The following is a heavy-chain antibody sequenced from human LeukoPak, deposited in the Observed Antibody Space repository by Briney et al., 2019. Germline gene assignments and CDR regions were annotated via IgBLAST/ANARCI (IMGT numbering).Heavy chain of an antibody. CDR3: ARTGYGRDYYGMDV. V-gene: IGHV4-59*01. CDR1: GGSISSSY. J-gene: IGHJ6*02. Sequence: SETLSLTCTVSGGSISSSYWSWVRQPPGKGLQWIGYIHYTGSTDYNPSLRSRVTISIDTPKNQVSLRVTSVTAADTAVYYCARTGYGRDYYGMDVWGQGTTVTVSS. D-gene: IGHD1-26*01. CDR2: IHYTGST.